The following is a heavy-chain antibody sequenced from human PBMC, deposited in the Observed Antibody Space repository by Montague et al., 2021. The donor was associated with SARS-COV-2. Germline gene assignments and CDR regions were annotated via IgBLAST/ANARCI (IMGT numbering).Heavy chain of an antibody. V-gene: IGHV2-5*01. D-gene: IGHD5/OR15-5a*01. Sequence: VKPTQTLTLTCTFSGFSLSTSGVGVGWIRQPPGKALEWLALIYWNDDMRYSPSLKSRLTITKATSKNQVVLTMTNMDPVDSATYYCAHRRWSTGLDYFDYWGQGTLVTVSS. J-gene: IGHJ4*02. CDR3: AHRRWSTGLDYFDY. CDR2: IYWNDDM. CDR1: GFSLSTSGVG.